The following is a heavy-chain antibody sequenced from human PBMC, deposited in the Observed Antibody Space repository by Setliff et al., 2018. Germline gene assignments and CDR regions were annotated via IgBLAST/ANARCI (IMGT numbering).Heavy chain of an antibody. CDR3: AKVARGFWSGYYTYYYYMDV. J-gene: IGHJ6*03. CDR1: GGSISSGYY. D-gene: IGHD3-3*01. CDR2: IYYSGST. Sequence: SETLSLTCTVSGGSISSGYYWSWIRQPPGKRLEWIGYIYYSGSTNYNPSLKSRVTISVDTSKNQFSLKLSSVTAEDTAVYYCAKVARGFWSGYYTYYYYMDVWGKGTTVTVSS. V-gene: IGHV4-61*01.